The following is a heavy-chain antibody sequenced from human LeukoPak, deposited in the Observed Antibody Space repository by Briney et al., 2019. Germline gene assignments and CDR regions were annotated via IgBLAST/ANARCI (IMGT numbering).Heavy chain of an antibody. CDR1: GFTFSNYA. CDR3: AKNQGQRLVPVDY. Sequence: PGGSLRLSCAASGFTFSNYAMSWVRQAPGKGLEWVSSMSGSGGSTYYADSVKGRFTISRDNSKNTLYLQMNNLRAEDTALYYCAKNQGQRLVPVDYWGQGTLVTVSS. J-gene: IGHJ4*02. D-gene: IGHD6-13*01. V-gene: IGHV3-23*01. CDR2: MSGSGGST.